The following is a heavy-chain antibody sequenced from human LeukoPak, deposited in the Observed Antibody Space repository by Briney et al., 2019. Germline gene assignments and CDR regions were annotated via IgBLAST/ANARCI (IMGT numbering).Heavy chain of an antibody. CDR3: VRDNLENQWLERSY. CDR2: ISASETSI. J-gene: IGHJ4*02. D-gene: IGHD6-19*01. CDR1: GFTFSLYN. V-gene: IGHV3-48*03. Sequence: GGSLRLSCAASGFTFSLYNMNWVRRAPGKGLEWVSQISASETSIKYAGSVRGRFTISRDNVKNSVYLQMNSLRAEDTAIYYCVRDNLENQWLERSYWGQGTLVTVSS.